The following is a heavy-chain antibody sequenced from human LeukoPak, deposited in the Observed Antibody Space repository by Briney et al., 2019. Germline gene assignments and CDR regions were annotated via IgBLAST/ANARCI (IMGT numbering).Heavy chain of an antibody. V-gene: IGHV1-2*04. Sequence: ASVKVSCKASGYTFTGYYMHWVRQAPGQGLEWMGWINPNSGGTNYAQKFQGWVIMTRDTSISTAYMELSRLRSDDTAVYYCAKSYNGYESKPDYWGQGTLVTVSS. CDR2: INPNSGGT. J-gene: IGHJ4*02. D-gene: IGHD5-12*01. CDR3: AKSYNGYESKPDY. CDR1: GYTFTGYY.